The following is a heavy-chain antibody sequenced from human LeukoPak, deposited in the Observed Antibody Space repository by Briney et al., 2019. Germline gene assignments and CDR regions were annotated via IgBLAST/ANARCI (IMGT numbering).Heavy chain of an antibody. CDR2: FDPEDGET. V-gene: IGHV1-24*01. J-gene: IGHJ5*02. CDR3: ATAGTYYYDSSGYYPFDP. D-gene: IGHD3-22*01. CDR1: GYTLTELS. Sequence: ASVTVSCKVSGYTLTELSMHWVRPAPGTGRAWMGGFDPEDGETIYAQKFQGRVTLTEDTSKDTAYMELSSLRSEDTAVYYCATAGTYYYDSSGYYPFDPWGQGTLVTVSS.